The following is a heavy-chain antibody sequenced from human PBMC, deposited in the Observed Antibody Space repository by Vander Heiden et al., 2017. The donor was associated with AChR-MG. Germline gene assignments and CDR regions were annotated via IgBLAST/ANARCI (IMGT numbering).Heavy chain of an antibody. CDR3: AKDGEDIVVVPAHYYGMDV. J-gene: IGHJ6*02. CDR2: IRYDGSNK. CDR1: GFTFSSYG. V-gene: IGHV3-30*02. D-gene: IGHD2-2*01. Sequence: QVQLVESGGGVVQPGGSLRLSCAASGFTFSSYGMHWVRQAPGKGLEWVAFIRYDGSNKYYADSVKGRFTISRDNSKNTLYLQMNSLRAEDTAVYYCAKDGEDIVVVPAHYYGMDVWGQGTTVTVSS.